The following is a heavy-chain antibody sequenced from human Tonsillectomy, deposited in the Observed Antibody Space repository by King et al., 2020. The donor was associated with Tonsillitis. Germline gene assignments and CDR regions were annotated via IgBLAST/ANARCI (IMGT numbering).Heavy chain of an antibody. CDR1: GYSFTSFW. Sequence: QLVQSGAEVKKPGESLRISCKASGYSFTSFWIGWVRQVPGKGLEWMGIMSPGDSDTRYSPSLQGQVTMSADKSITTAYLQWSSLKASDSAMYYCARLRGSWGDDAFDVWGGGTMVTVSS. CDR2: MSPGDSDT. D-gene: IGHD3-16*01. J-gene: IGHJ3*01. CDR3: ARLRGSWGDDAFDV. V-gene: IGHV5-51*01.